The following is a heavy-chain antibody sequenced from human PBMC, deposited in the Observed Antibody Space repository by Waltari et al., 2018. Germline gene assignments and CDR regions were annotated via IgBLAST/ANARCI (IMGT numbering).Heavy chain of an antibody. D-gene: IGHD6-6*01. J-gene: IGHJ6*03. V-gene: IGHV1-69*12. CDR2: ISPTFGTA. CDR1: GGTFSSYA. Sequence: QVQLVQSGAEVKKPGSSVKVSCKASGGTFSSYAISWVRQAPGQGLEWMGGISPTFGTANYAQKFQGRVTITADESTSTAYMELSSLRSEDTAVYYCASTSIAARPSYYYYMDVWGKGTTVTISS. CDR3: ASTSIAARPSYYYYMDV.